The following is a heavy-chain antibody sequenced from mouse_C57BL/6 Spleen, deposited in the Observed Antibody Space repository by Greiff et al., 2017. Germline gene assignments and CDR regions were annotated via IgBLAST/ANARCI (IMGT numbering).Heavy chain of an antibody. Sequence: VQRVESGPELVKPGASVKISCKASGYAFSSSWMNWVKQRPGKGLEWIGRIYPGDGDTNYNGKFKGKATLTADKSSSTAYMQLSSLTSEDSAVYFCARSPFITTVAGFDYWGQGTTLTVSS. CDR2: IYPGDGDT. J-gene: IGHJ2*01. CDR3: ARSPFITTVAGFDY. D-gene: IGHD1-1*01. V-gene: IGHV1-82*01. CDR1: GYAFSSSW.